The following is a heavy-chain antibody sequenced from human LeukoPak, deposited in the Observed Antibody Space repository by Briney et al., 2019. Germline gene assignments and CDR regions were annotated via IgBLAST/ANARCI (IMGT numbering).Heavy chain of an antibody. Sequence: PSETLSLTCAVYGGSFSGYYWSWIRQPPGKGLEWIGEINHSGSTNYNPSLKSRVTISVDTSKNRFSLKLSSVTAADTAVYYCARGYTIFGVVIRYYYYMDVWGKGTTVTVSS. V-gene: IGHV4-34*01. D-gene: IGHD3-3*01. J-gene: IGHJ6*03. CDR1: GGSFSGYY. CDR2: INHSGST. CDR3: ARGYTIFGVVIRYYYYMDV.